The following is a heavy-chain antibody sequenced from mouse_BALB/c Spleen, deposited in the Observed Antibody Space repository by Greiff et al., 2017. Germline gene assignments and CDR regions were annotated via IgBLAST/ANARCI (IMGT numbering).Heavy chain of an antibody. V-gene: IGHV5-9-3*01. CDR2: ISSGGSYT. CDR1: GFTFSSYA. J-gene: IGHJ2*01. Sequence: EVQRVESGGGLVKPGGSLKLSCAASGFTFSSYAMSWVRQTPEKRLEWVATISSGGSYTYYPDSVKGRFTISRDNAKNTLYLQMSSLRSEDTAMYYCARGGREDYLDYWGQGTTLTVSS. CDR3: ARGGREDYLDY.